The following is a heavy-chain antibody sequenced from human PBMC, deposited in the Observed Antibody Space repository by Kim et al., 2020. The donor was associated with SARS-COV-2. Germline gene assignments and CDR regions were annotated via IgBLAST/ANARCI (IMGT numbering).Heavy chain of an antibody. V-gene: IGHV1-46*01. J-gene: IGHJ4*02. CDR3: ARGAHSQYCSSTSLSIPVAGTGGDYFDY. CDR1: GYTFTSYY. CDR2: INPSGGST. D-gene: IGHD2-2*01. Sequence: ASVKVSCKASGYTFTSYYMHWVRQAPGQGLEWMGIINPSGGSTSYAQKFQGRVTMTRDTSTSTVYMELSSLRSEDTAVYYGARGAHSQYCSSTSLSIPVAGTGGDYFDYWGQGTLVTVSS.